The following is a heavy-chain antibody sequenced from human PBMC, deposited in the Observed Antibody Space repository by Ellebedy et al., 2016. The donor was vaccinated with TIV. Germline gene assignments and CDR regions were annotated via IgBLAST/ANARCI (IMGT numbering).Heavy chain of an antibody. CDR2: INPNSGGT. D-gene: IGHD3-3*01. CDR1: GYTFTGYY. Sequence: AASVKVSCKASGYTFTGYYMHWARQAPGQGLEWMGWINPNSGGTNYAQKFQGWVTMTRDTSISTAYMELSRLRSEDTAMYYCARGSPGGYYGVEFAFDIWGQGTMVTVSS. V-gene: IGHV1-2*04. J-gene: IGHJ3*02. CDR3: ARGSPGGYYGVEFAFDI.